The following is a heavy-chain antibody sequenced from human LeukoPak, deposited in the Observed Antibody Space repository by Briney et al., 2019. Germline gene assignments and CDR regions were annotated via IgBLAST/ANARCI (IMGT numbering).Heavy chain of an antibody. CDR3: ARDILSYYLNTVQAFDI. D-gene: IGHD4-17*01. CDR2: IIPIFGTA. Sequence: GALVKVSCKASGGTFSSYAISWVRQAPGQGLEWMGRIIPIFGTANYAQKFQGRVTITTDESTSTAYMELSSLRSEDTAVYYCARDILSYYLNTVQAFDIWGQGTMVTVSS. CDR1: GGTFSSYA. J-gene: IGHJ3*02. V-gene: IGHV1-69*05.